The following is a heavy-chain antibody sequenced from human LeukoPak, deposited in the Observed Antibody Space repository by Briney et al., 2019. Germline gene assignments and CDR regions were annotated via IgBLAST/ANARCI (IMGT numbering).Heavy chain of an antibody. CDR3: VRDISGYYFDY. CDR2: ISGSSIYT. CDR1: GFTFSDYH. Sequence: GGSLRLSRAASGFTFSDYHMTWIRQAPGKGLEWLSYISGSSIYTRYADSVNGRFTISRDNAKNSLYLQMNSLRAEDTALYYCVRDISGYYFDYWGPGNLCSVSS. J-gene: IGHJ4*01. D-gene: IGHD3-22*01. V-gene: IGHV3-11*05.